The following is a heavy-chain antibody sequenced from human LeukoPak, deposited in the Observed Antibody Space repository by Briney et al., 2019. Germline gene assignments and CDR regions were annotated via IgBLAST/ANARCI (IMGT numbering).Heavy chain of an antibody. CDR3: ARVSCSGGSCYSGDHYGMDV. Sequence: PSETLSLTCSISGGSFSSYHWSWIRQPPGKGLEWLGYIFYSGSTKYNPSLKSRVTISVDTSKNQFSLKLSSETAADTAMYYCARVSCSGGSCYSGDHYGMDVWGQGTTVTVSS. CDR2: IFYSGST. D-gene: IGHD2-15*01. J-gene: IGHJ6*02. CDR1: GGSFSSYH. V-gene: IGHV4-59*01.